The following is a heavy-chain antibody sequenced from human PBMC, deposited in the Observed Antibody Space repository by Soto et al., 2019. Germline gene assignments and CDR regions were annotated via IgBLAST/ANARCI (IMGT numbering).Heavy chain of an antibody. Sequence: EVQLVESGGGLVQPGGSLRLSCAASGFTFSSYSMNWVRQAPGKGREWVSYISRSGSTIYYADSVKGRVTISRDNAKNSLYLQMNSLRAEDTAVYYCARDGRIRRPDWYFDLWGRGTLVTVSS. CDR2: ISRSGSTI. D-gene: IGHD2-15*01. CDR3: ARDGRIRRPDWYFDL. CDR1: GFTFSSYS. V-gene: IGHV3-48*04. J-gene: IGHJ2*01.